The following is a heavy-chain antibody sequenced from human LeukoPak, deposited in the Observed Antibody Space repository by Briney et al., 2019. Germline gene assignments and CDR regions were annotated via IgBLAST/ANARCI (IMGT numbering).Heavy chain of an antibody. V-gene: IGHV1-69*06. J-gene: IGHJ4*02. CDR2: IIPIFGTA. Sequence: GASVTVSCKASGGTFSSYAISWVRQAPGQGLEWMGGIIPIFGTANYAQKLQGRVTITADKSTSTAYMELSSPRSEDTAVYYCARGPQDGYSSSWLSFDYWGQGTLVTVSS. CDR1: GGTFSSYA. CDR3: ARGPQDGYSSSWLSFDY. D-gene: IGHD6-13*01.